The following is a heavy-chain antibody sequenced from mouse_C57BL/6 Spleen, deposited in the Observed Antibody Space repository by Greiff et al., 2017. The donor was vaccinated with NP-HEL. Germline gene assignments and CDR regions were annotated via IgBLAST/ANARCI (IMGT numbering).Heavy chain of an antibody. D-gene: IGHD4-1*01. Sequence: QVQLQQPGAELVKPGASVKMSCKASGYTFTSYWITWVKQRPGQGLEWIGDIYPGSGSTNYNEKFKSKATLTVDTSSSTAYMQLSSLTSEDSAVYYCARGWDVSYYFDYWGQGTTLTVSS. CDR3: ARGWDVSYYFDY. CDR2: IYPGSGST. CDR1: GYTFTSYW. J-gene: IGHJ2*01. V-gene: IGHV1-55*01.